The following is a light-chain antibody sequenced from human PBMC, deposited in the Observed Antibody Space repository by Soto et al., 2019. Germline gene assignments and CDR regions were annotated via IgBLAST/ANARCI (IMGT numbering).Light chain of an antibody. Sequence: RLTQSPSSLAAHVRDRLTLTCRASRNVSIYLNWYQHKPGKGPTLLIHATSNLQIGVPSRFSGSGSGTEFTLTISSLEPEDFGTYYCQQSYKMPSFGQGTRPEI. V-gene: IGKV1-39*01. CDR1: RNVSIY. J-gene: IGKJ5*01. CDR3: QQSYKMPS. CDR2: ATS.